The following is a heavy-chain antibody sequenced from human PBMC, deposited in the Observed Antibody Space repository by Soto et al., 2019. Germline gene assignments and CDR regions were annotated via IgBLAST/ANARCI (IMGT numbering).Heavy chain of an antibody. V-gene: IGHV4-59*01. CDR1: LGPISNSW. CDR2: GYYRGS. CDR3: ARDFSSGYYSFDY. Sequence: LPITCTVCLGPISNSWWCWNPQPTDQGLEWIGYGYYRGSNYNPSLKSRLTLSLDTSKNQFSLSLTSMTVADTVVYFGARDFSSGYYSFDYRVPGTLVTVSS. J-gene: IGHJ4*02. D-gene: IGHD3-22*01.